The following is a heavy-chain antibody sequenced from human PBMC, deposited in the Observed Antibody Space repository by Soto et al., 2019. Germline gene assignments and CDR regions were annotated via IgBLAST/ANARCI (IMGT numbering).Heavy chain of an antibody. J-gene: IGHJ6*02. CDR1: GGTFSSYA. Sequence: SVKVSCKASGGTFSSYAISWVRQAPGQGLEWMGGIIPIFGTANYAQKFQGRVTITADKSTSTAYMELSSLRSEDTAVYYCARVNSGSPGYMDVWGQGTTGAVSS. D-gene: IGHD1-26*01. V-gene: IGHV1-69*06. CDR3: ARVNSGSPGYMDV. CDR2: IIPIFGTA.